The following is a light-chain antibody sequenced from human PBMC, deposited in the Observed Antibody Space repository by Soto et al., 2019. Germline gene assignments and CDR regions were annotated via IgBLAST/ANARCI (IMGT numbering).Light chain of an antibody. CDR3: QQYENLPRT. CDR2: DAS. J-gene: IGKJ1*01. CDR1: QDISNY. Sequence: DIQMTQSPSSLSASVGVRVTITCQASQDISNYLNWYQQKPGKAPKLMIYDASNLETGVPSRFSGSGAGTDFTFTISSLQPEDIATYYCQQYENLPRTFGQGTKVDI. V-gene: IGKV1-33*01.